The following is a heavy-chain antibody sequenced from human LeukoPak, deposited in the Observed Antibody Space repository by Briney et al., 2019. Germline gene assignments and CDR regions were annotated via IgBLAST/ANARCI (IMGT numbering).Heavy chain of an antibody. CDR1: GFTFSSYA. CDR2: IGASGGST. J-gene: IGHJ4*02. V-gene: IGHV3-23*01. Sequence: PGGSLRLSCATSGFTFSSYAMSWVRQAPGKGLEWVSGIGASGGSTYYADSVKGRFTISRDNSKNTLYLQMNSLRTEDTAVYYCARDLVSRSNYWGQGTPVTVSS. CDR3: ARDLVSRSNY. D-gene: IGHD6-6*01.